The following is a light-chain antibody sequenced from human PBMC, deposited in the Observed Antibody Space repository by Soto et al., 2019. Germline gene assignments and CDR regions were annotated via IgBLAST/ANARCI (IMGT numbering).Light chain of an antibody. CDR3: QQYGSSGT. J-gene: IGKJ1*01. Sequence: MVLTQSPATLSVSPGEHVPFSCRASQSISTNLAWYQQKPGQAPKVLIYRASSRATGIPDRFSGSGSGTDFTLTISRLEPEDFAVYYCQQYGSSGTFGQGTKVNIK. V-gene: IGKV3-20*01. CDR1: QSISTN. CDR2: RAS.